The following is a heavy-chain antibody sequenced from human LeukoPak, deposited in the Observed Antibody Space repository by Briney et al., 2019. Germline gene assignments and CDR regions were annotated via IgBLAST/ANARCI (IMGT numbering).Heavy chain of an antibody. J-gene: IGHJ4*02. V-gene: IGHV1-18*01. CDR3: ARAVWFGELLYDY. D-gene: IGHD3-10*01. Sequence: VASVKVSCKASGYTFTSYGISWVRPAPGQGLEWVGWISAYNGNTNYAQKLQGRVTMTTDTSTSTAYMELRSLRSDDTAVYYCARAVWFGELLYDYWGQGTLVTVSS. CDR1: GYTFTSYG. CDR2: ISAYNGNT.